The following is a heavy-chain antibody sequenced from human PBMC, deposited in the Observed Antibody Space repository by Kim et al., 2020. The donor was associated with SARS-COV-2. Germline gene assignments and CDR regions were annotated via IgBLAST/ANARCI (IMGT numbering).Heavy chain of an antibody. V-gene: IGHV5-51*01. D-gene: IGHD6-6*01. J-gene: IGHJ6*02. CDR2: IYPGDSDT. CDR1: GYSFTSYW. CDR3: ARLVDSSSSQNMAGYYYYGMDV. Sequence: GESLQISCQGSGYSFTSYWIGWVRQMPGKGLEWMGIIYPGDSDTRYSPSFQGQVTISADKSISTAYLQWSSLKASDTAMYYCARLVDSSSSQNMAGYYYYGMDVWGQGTTVTVSS.